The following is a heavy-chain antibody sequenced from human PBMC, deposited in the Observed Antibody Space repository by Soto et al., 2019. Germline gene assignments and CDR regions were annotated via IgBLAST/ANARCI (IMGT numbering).Heavy chain of an antibody. V-gene: IGHV4-59*01. CDR1: GGSIRSYY. J-gene: IGHJ3*02. D-gene: IGHD3-22*01. Sequence: LSLTCTVSGGSIRSYYWSWIRQSPGKGLEWIGYIYYSGSTNYNPSLKSRVTISVDTSKNQFSLNLSSVTAADTAVYFCAREVTMTAVGRGAFDIWGQGTMVTVSS. CDR2: IYYSGST. CDR3: AREVTMTAVGRGAFDI.